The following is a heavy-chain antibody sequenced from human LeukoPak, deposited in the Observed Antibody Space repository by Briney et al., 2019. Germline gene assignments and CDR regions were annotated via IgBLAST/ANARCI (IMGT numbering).Heavy chain of an antibody. CDR1: GFTFSSYG. D-gene: IGHD1/OR15-1a*01. Sequence: QCGGSLRLSCAASGFTFSSYGMHWVRQAPGKGLEWVAVISYDGSNKYYADSVKGRFTTSRDNSKNTLYLQMNSLRAEDTAVYYCAKDGGNWNSDYWGQGTLVTVSS. CDR2: ISYDGSNK. CDR3: AKDGGNWNSDY. J-gene: IGHJ4*02. V-gene: IGHV3-30*18.